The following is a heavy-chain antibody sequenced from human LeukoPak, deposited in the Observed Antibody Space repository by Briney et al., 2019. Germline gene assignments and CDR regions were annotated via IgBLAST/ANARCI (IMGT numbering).Heavy chain of an antibody. D-gene: IGHD2-21*01. CDR2: IYYSGST. J-gene: IGHJ6*03. Sequence: SETLSLTCTVSGGSISSYYWGWIRQPPGKGLEWIGSIYYSGSTYYNPSLNSRVTISVDTSKNQFSLKLSSVTAADTAVYYCARHQVIATHPSYYMDVWGKGTTVTVSS. CDR1: GGSISSYY. V-gene: IGHV4-39*01. CDR3: ARHQVIATHPSYYMDV.